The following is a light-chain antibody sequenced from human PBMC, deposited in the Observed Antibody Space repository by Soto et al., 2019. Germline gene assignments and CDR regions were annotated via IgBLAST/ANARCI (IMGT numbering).Light chain of an antibody. V-gene: IGKV2D-29*01. CDR2: EVS. CDR3: MQSIQLPIT. J-gene: IGKJ4*01. CDR1: QSLLYRDGRTY. Sequence: DVVLTQTPRSLSVTPGQPASISCKSSQSLLYRDGRTYDYRYLQKPGQLPQLLIHEVSNRFSGVTDRVSGSGSGTDFTLKISRVEAEDVGVYYCMQSIQLPITFGGGTNVEIK.